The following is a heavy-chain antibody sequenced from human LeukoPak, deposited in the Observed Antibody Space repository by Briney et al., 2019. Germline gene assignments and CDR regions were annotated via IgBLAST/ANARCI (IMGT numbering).Heavy chain of an antibody. Sequence: GGSLILSCAASGFTFNNDAMSWVRQAPGGGLEWVSGISGSGDNTYYAASGRGRFTISRDNCQNTLYLQMNSLRAEDTAVYYCATVEPTAMGAGDYWGQGTLVTVSS. CDR2: ISGSGDNT. CDR1: GFTFNNDA. CDR3: ATVEPTAMGAGDY. V-gene: IGHV3-23*01. J-gene: IGHJ4*02. D-gene: IGHD2-2*01.